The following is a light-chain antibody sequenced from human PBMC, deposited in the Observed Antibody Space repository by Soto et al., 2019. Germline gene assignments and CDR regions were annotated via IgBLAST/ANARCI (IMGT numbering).Light chain of an antibody. V-gene: IGLV2-14*01. Sequence: ALTQPASVSGSPGQSITISCTGTSSDVGGYNYVSWYQQHPGKAPKLMIYEVSDRPSGVSNRFSGSKSGNTASLTISGLQAEDEADYYCSSYTSSSTLYVFGTGTKGTVL. CDR1: SSDVGGYNY. CDR2: EVS. J-gene: IGLJ1*01. CDR3: SSYTSSSTLYV.